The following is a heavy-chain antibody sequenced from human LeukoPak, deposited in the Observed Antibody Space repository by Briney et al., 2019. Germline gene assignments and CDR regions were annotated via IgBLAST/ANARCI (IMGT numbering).Heavy chain of an antibody. CDR1: GGSTSSYY. CDR3: ARRGRVEATPYDAFDI. Sequence: SETLSLTCTVSGGSTSSYYWNWIRQPPGKGLEWIGYIYYSGSTNYNPSLKSRVTISVDTSKNHFSLKLSSVSAADTAVYYCARRGRVEATPYDAFDIWGQVTMVTVSS. CDR2: IYYSGST. J-gene: IGHJ3*02. D-gene: IGHD2-15*01. V-gene: IGHV4-59*01.